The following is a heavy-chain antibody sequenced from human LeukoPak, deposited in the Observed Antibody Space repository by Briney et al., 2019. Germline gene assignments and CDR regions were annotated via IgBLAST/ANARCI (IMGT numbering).Heavy chain of an antibody. D-gene: IGHD4-17*01. CDR1: GGSFSGYY. V-gene: IGHV4-34*01. Sequence: SETLSLTCAVYGGSFSGYYWSWLRQPPGKGLEWIGEINHSGSTNYNPSLKSRVTISVDTSKNQFSLKLSSVTAADTAVYYCASRDLTVTLGYFDLWGRGTLVTVSS. CDR3: ASRDLTVTLGYFDL. J-gene: IGHJ2*01. CDR2: INHSGST.